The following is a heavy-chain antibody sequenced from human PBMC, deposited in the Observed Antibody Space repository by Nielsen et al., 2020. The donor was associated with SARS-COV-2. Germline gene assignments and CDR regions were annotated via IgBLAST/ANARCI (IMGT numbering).Heavy chain of an antibody. CDR3: ARPTGDTYNSFDV. V-gene: IGHV5-51*01. CDR2: IYPGDSDT. Sequence: KVSCKGSGYSFTSYWIGWVRQMPGKGLEWMGIIYPGDSDTRYSPSFQGQVTISVDKSISTAYLHWTSLKASDTAMYYCARPTGDTYNSFDVWGQGTQVTVSS. D-gene: IGHD5-24*01. J-gene: IGHJ4*02. CDR1: GYSFTSYW.